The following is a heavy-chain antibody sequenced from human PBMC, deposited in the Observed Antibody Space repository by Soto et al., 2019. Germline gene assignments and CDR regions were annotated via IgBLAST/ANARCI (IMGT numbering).Heavy chain of an antibody. V-gene: IGHV3-23*01. CDR1: GFIFSNYG. CDR3: AKVEWVAVPAAFDY. J-gene: IGHJ4*02. D-gene: IGHD1-26*01. CDR2: ITGSGGST. Sequence: GGSLRLSCTASGFIFSNYGMCWVRQAPGKGPEWVSHITGSGGSTYYTDSVKGRFTISRDNTRNTLYLQMDTLRAEDTALYYCAKVEWVAVPAAFDYWGQGTPVTVSS.